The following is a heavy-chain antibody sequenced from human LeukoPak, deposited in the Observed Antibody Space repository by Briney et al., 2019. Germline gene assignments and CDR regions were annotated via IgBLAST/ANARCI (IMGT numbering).Heavy chain of an antibody. CDR3: ARVNVWGSYRLLDY. CDR2: INVYNGNT. Sequence: SSVKVSCKGSGYTFTRYGVTWVRQAPGQGLEWMGWINVYNGNTNYAQKLQGRVTMTTDTSTNTAYMDLRSLRSDDTAVYYWARVNVWGSYRLLDYWGQGTLVIVSS. J-gene: IGHJ4*02. V-gene: IGHV1-18*01. D-gene: IGHD3-16*02. CDR1: GYTFTRYG.